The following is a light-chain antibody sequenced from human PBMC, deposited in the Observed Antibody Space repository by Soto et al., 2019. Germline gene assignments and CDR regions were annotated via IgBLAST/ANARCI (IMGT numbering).Light chain of an antibody. V-gene: IGLV2-14*03. CDR3: NSYPRWETYV. CDR2: DVS. J-gene: IGLJ1*01. Sequence: QSVLTQPASVSGSPGQSITISCTGSTSDVGAYNYVSWYQHLPGKAPELVIYDVSNRPSGVSNRFSGSKSGNTASLTISGLQAEDEAEYYCNSYPRWETYVVGSVTKVTVL. CDR1: TSDVGAYNY.